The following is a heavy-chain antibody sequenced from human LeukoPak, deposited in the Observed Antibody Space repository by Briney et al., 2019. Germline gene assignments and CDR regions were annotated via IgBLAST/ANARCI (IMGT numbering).Heavy chain of an antibody. V-gene: IGHV4-30-4*01. Sequence: SHTLSLTCTVSGDSITNSNFYWSCVRQPPGEGLEWIGDIYHSGSTNYNLPLKSRFTISVDTSKNQFSLKLSSVTAADTAVYYCARSAQSRPGYCSSTSCYFYYYYYMDVWGKGTTVTVSS. J-gene: IGHJ6*03. CDR3: ARSAQSRPGYCSSTSCYFYYYYYMDV. CDR2: IYHSGST. CDR1: GDSITNSNFY. D-gene: IGHD2-2*01.